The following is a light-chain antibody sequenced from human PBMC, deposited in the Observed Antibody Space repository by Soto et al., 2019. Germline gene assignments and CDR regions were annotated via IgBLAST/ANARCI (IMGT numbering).Light chain of an antibody. J-gene: IGLJ1*01. CDR3: MSYAGGNRFV. Sequence: QSALTQPPSASGSPGQSVTISCAGTINDVGGYNYVSWYQQHPGKAPQLMIYQVTKRPSGVPDRFSASKSDTTASLTISGLQDEDEGDYYCMSYAGGNRFVFGTGTKLTVL. V-gene: IGLV2-8*01. CDR1: INDVGGYNY. CDR2: QVT.